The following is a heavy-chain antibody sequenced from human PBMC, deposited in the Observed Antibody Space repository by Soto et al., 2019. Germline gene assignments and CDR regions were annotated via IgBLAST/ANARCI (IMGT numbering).Heavy chain of an antibody. Sequence: SETLSLTCAVSGGSISSSNWWSWVRQPPGKGLEWIGEIYHSGSTNYNPSLKSRVTISVDKSKNQFSLKLSSVTAADTAVYYCARDSQKWLEPSPYYYSYGMDVWGQGTTVTVSS. J-gene: IGHJ6*02. V-gene: IGHV4-4*02. CDR2: IYHSGST. CDR3: ARDSQKWLEPSPYYYSYGMDV. D-gene: IGHD6-19*01. CDR1: GGSISSSNW.